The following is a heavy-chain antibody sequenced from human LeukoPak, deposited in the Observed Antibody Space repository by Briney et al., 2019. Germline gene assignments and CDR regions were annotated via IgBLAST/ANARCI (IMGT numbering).Heavy chain of an antibody. CDR3: AIAKIMSLEMDV. Sequence: ASVKVSCKASGYTFTGYYMHWVRQAPGQGLEWMGWINPNSGGTNYAQKFQGWVTMTRDTSISTAYMELSRLRSDDTAVYYCAIAKIMSLEMDVWGQGTTVTVSS. V-gene: IGHV1-2*04. D-gene: IGHD5-24*01. CDR1: GYTFTGYY. CDR2: INPNSGGT. J-gene: IGHJ6*02.